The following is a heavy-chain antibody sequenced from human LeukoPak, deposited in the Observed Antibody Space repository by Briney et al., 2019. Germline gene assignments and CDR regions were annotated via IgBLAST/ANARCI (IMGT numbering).Heavy chain of an antibody. CDR1: GFSFSDVY. V-gene: IGHV3-11*06. CDR2: ISSSGSST. D-gene: IGHD3-16*01. J-gene: IGHJ4*02. Sequence: GGSLRLSCAASGFSFSDVYMSWIRQAPGKGLEWVSYISSSGSSTKYADSVKGRFTISRDNAKNSLYLQMNSLRAEDTAVYYCAREGPPRTYDYWGQGTLVTVSS. CDR3: AREGPPRTYDY.